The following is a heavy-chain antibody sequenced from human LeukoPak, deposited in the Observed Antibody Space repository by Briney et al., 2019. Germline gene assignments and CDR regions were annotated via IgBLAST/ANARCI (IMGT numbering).Heavy chain of an antibody. Sequence: GGSLRLSCAASGFIFNDYAMHWVRQAPGKGLEWVSGISWNSDIIDYADSVKGRFTISRDNAKNSLYLQMNSLRAEDTALYYCAKYKAPMITFGGEIDYWGQGTLVTVSS. CDR3: AKYKAPMITFGGEIDY. CDR1: GFIFNDYA. V-gene: IGHV3-9*01. D-gene: IGHD3-16*01. CDR2: ISWNSDII. J-gene: IGHJ4*02.